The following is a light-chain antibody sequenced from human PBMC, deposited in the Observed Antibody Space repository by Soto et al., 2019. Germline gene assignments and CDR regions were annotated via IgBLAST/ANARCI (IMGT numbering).Light chain of an antibody. CDR2: GPS. CDR1: QSVSSSY. CDR3: HQDYNIAWT. V-gene: IGKV3D-7*01. Sequence: EIVMPQSPATLSLSPRGRATISCRASQSVSSSYLSWYQQKPGQAPRLLIYGPSTRSTGIPTRFSGSGSETAFTLTISSLQPEGFAVYYCHQDYNIAWTCGQGTKVEMK. J-gene: IGKJ1*01.